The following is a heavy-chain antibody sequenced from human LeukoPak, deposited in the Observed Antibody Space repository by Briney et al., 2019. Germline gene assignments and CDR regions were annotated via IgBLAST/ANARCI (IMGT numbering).Heavy chain of an antibody. V-gene: IGHV3-9*01. CDR3: ARDVPQNWELDY. CDR1: GFTFDDYA. D-gene: IGHD7-27*01. J-gene: IGHJ4*02. CDR2: ISWNSGSI. Sequence: GGSLRLSCAASGFTFDDYAMHWVRQAPGKGLEWVSGISWNSGSIGYADSVKGRFTISRDNAKNSLYLQMNSLRAEDTALYYCARDVPQNWELDYWGQGTLVTVSS.